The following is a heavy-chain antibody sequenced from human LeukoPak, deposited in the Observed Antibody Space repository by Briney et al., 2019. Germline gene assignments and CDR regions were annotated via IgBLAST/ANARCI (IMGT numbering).Heavy chain of an antibody. Sequence: GGSLRLSCTASGFTFGDYAMSWVRQAPGKGLEWVGFIRSKAYGGTTEYAASVKGRFTISRDDSKSIAYLQMNSLKTEDTAVYYCTREVYSSSWNYYYYYMDVWGKGTTVTVSS. J-gene: IGHJ6*03. V-gene: IGHV3-49*04. CDR1: GFTFGDYA. D-gene: IGHD6-6*01. CDR2: IRSKAYGGTT. CDR3: TREVYSSSWNYYYYYMDV.